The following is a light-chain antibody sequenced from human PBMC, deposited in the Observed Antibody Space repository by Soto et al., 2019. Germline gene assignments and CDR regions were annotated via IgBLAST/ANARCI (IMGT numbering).Light chain of an antibody. CDR1: QSISTW. Sequence: DIQMTQSPSTLSASVGDRVTISCRASQSISTWLAWYRQKPGKTPKLLISAASTLQRGVPSRFSGSGSGTEFTLTISDLQPDDLGTYYCQQYKTYPLTFGGGTKVDIK. CDR3: QQYKTYPLT. J-gene: IGKJ4*01. V-gene: IGKV1-5*01. CDR2: AAS.